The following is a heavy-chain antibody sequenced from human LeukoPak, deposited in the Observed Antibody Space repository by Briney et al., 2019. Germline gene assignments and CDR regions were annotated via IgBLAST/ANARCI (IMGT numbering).Heavy chain of an antibody. CDR2: IKQHGSEK. CDR1: GFTFSSYW. J-gene: IGHJ6*03. Sequence: PGGSLRLSCAASGFTFSSYWMSWVRQAPGKGLEWVANIKQHGSEKYYVDSVKGRFTISRDNAKNSLYLQMNSLRAEDTAVYYCARDENYDILTGLTTYMDVWGKGTTVTVSS. V-gene: IGHV3-7*01. CDR3: ARDENYDILTGLTTYMDV. D-gene: IGHD3-9*01.